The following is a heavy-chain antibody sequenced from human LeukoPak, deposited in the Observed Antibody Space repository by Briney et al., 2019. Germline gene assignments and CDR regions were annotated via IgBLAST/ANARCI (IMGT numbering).Heavy chain of an antibody. CDR1: GYTFTSYY. Sequence: GASVKVSCKASGYTFTSYYMHWVRQAPGQGLEWMGIINPSGGSTSYAQNFQGRVTMTRDTSTSTVYMELSSLRSEDTAVYYCARDRRAAAGIDYWGQGTLVTVSS. D-gene: IGHD6-13*01. V-gene: IGHV1-46*01. CDR3: ARDRRAAAGIDY. J-gene: IGHJ4*02. CDR2: INPSGGST.